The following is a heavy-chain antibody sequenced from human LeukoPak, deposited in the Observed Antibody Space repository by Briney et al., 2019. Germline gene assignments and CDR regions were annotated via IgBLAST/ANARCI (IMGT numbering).Heavy chain of an antibody. D-gene: IGHD1-26*01. J-gene: IGHJ5*02. V-gene: IGHV1-2*02. Sequence: TSVKVSCKASGYTFTGYYMHWVRQAPGQGLEWMGWINPNSGGTNYAQDFHGRVTMTMDTSISTAYLKLSRLRSDDTAVYYCARAGDSGNLAWGQGTLVTVSS. CDR1: GYTFTGYY. CDR3: ARAGDSGNLA. CDR2: INPNSGGT.